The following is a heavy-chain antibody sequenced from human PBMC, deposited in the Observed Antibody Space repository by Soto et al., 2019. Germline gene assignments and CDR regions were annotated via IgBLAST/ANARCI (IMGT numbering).Heavy chain of an antibody. CDR3: AREGTGGDYWCDH. CDR2: TSWDEGSK. V-gene: IGHV3-30*03. D-gene: IGHD7-27*01. CDR1: GFTFDTYG. J-gene: IGHJ5*02. Sequence: QVQLVESGGGVVQPGRSLSLSCAASGFTFDTYGMHWVRQAPGKGLEWLAVTSWDEGSKYYADSVKGRFTISRDNSKNTLYLQMDSLRSEDTAIYFCAREGTGGDYWCDHWGQGTLVTVSS.